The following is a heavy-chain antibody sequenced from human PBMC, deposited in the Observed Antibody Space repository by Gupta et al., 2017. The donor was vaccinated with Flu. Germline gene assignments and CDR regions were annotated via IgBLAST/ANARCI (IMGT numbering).Heavy chain of an antibody. CDR2: ISYDGSKK. Sequence: QVQLVESGGGVVQPGESLRLSCAGFGFCFRSYGMSWVRQAPGKGLEWVAIISYDGSKKYYADSLKGRFTISRDNPKNTMYLQMSSLRAEDTAVYYCAKSLYSSDSYFDYWGQGTLVTVSS. J-gene: IGHJ4*02. CDR3: AKSLYSSDSYFDY. CDR1: GFCFRSYG. D-gene: IGHD3-22*01. V-gene: IGHV3-30*18.